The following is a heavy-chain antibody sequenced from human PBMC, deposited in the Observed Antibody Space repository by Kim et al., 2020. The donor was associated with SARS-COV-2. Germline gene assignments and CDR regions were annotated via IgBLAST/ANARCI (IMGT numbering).Heavy chain of an antibody. V-gene: IGHV4-31*03. D-gene: IGHD2-2*01. CDR2: IYYSGST. CDR1: GGSISSGGYY. CDR3: ARDSIAAARSGFDY. Sequence: SETLSLTCTVSGGSISSGGYYWSWIRQHPGKGLEWIGYIYYSGSTYYNPSLKSRVTISVDTSKNQFSLKLSSVTAADTAVYYCARDSIAAARSGFDYWGQGTLVTVSS. J-gene: IGHJ4*02.